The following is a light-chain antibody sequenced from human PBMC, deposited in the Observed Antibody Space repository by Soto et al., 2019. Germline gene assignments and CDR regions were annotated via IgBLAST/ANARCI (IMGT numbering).Light chain of an antibody. CDR1: QSVYKNF. CDR2: CAS. CDR3: QHYCSSPPT. V-gene: IGKV3-20*01. Sequence: EIVLTQSPGTLSLSPGERATLSCRASQSVYKNFLAWYQQKPGQAPSLLINCASNRATGIPDRFGGSGSWTDFSLTTDRLETEDFAVYYCQHYCSSPPTFGGGTKVAIE. J-gene: IGKJ4*01.